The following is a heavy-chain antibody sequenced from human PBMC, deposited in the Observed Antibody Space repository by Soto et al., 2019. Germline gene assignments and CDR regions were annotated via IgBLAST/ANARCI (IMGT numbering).Heavy chain of an antibody. V-gene: IGHV4-59*01. D-gene: IGHD5-18*01. J-gene: IGHJ4*02. CDR1: GGSISSYY. Sequence: SETLSLTCTVSGGSISSYYGSWIRQPPGKGLEWIGYIYYSGSTNYNPSLKSRVTISVDTSKNQFSLKLSSVTAADTAVYYCARGPSIQLWPNWGQGTLVTVSS. CDR2: IYYSGST. CDR3: ARGPSIQLWPN.